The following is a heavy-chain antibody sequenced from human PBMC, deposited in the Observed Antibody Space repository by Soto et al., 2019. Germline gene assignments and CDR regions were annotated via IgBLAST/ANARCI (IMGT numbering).Heavy chain of an antibody. D-gene: IGHD2-21*02. CDR2: IGAKGDAT. CDR3: VKVDWYSVDC. V-gene: IGHV3-64D*06. Sequence: GGSLRLSCAASGFTFSSYEMNWVRQAPGKGLEYVSAIGAKGDATYADSVKGRFSISRDNSKNSLFLQMTNVTFEDTATYFCVKVDWYSVDCWGQGXLVTVYS. CDR1: GFTFSSYE. J-gene: IGHJ4*02.